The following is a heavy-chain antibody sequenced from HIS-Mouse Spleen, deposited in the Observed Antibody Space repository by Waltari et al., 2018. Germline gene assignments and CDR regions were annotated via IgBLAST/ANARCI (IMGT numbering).Heavy chain of an antibody. CDR1: GGSISSSSYY. J-gene: IGHJ2*01. D-gene: IGHD6-13*01. Sequence: QLQLQESGPGLVQPSETLSRTCTVSGGSISSSSYYWGWIRPHPGKGLEWIGSIYYSGSTYYNPSLKSRVTISVDTSKNQFSLKLSSVTAADTAVYYCAREIPYSSSWYDWYFDLWGRGTLVTVSS. V-gene: IGHV4-39*07. CDR2: IYYSGST. CDR3: AREIPYSSSWYDWYFDL.